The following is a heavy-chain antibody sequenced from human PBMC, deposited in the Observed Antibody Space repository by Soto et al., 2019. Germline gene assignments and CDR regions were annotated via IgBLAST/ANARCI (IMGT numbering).Heavy chain of an antibody. V-gene: IGHV4-34*01. Sequence: PSETLSLTCAVYGGSFSGYYWSWIRQPPGKGLEWIGEINHSGSTNYNPSLKSRVTISVDTSKNQFSLKLSSVTAADTAVYYCARGRRGYSYGYRIDYWGQGTLVTVSS. CDR2: INHSGST. CDR3: ARGRRGYSYGYRIDY. CDR1: GGSFSGYY. D-gene: IGHD5-18*01. J-gene: IGHJ4*02.